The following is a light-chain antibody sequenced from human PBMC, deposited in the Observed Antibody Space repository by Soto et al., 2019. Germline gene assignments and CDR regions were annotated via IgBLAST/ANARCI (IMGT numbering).Light chain of an antibody. CDR1: QSVNTR. J-gene: IGKJ1*01. CDR2: QTS. Sequence: MTQSPSTLSASVGDRVTIICRASQSVNTRLAWYQHRPGQAPRLLIYQTSIRAAGIPARFSASGTGTDFTLTISDVQPEDFAVYYCHQRQSWPRTFGQGTKVDI. V-gene: IGKV3D-15*03. CDR3: HQRQSWPRT.